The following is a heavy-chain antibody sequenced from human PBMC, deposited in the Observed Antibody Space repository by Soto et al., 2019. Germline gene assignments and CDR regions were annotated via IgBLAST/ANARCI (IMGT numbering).Heavy chain of an antibody. CDR3: ARRGYAGGYYYYGMDV. Sequence: SETLSLTCTVSGGSVGSGSYYWSWIRQPPGKGLEWIGYIYYSGSTNYNPSLKSRVTISVDTSKNQFSLKLSSVTAADTAVYYCARRGYAGGYYYYGMDVWGQGTTVTVS. D-gene: IGHD5-12*01. CDR2: IYYSGST. J-gene: IGHJ6*02. V-gene: IGHV4-61*01. CDR1: GGSVGSGSYY.